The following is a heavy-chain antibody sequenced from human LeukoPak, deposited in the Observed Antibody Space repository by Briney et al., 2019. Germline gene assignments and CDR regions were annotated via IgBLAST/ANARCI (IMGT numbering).Heavy chain of an antibody. D-gene: IGHD3-3*01. CDR2: IIPIFGTA. Sequence: ASVKVSCKASGGTFSSYAISWVRQAPGQGLEWMGGIIPIFGTANYAQKFQGRVTITADESTSTAYMELSSLRSEDTAVYYCARLQITIFGVQPPDYWGQGTLVTVSS. V-gene: IGHV1-69*01. CDR3: ARLQITIFGVQPPDY. CDR1: GGTFSSYA. J-gene: IGHJ4*02.